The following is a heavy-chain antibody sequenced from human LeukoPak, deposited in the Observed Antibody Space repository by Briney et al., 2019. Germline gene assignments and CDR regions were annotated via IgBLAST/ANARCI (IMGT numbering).Heavy chain of an antibody. J-gene: IGHJ4*02. D-gene: IGHD5-18*01. V-gene: IGHV3-30*18. CDR2: ISYDGSNK. Sequence: GRSLRLSRAASGFTFSSYGMRWVRQAPGKGLEWVAVISYDGSNKYYADSVKGRFTISRDNSRNTLYLQMNSLRAEDTAVYYCAKAERDTATRHWGQGTLVTVSS. CDR1: GFTFSSYG. CDR3: AKAERDTATRH.